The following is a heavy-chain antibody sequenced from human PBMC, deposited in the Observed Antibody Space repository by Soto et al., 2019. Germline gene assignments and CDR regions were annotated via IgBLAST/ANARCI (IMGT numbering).Heavy chain of an antibody. CDR1: GGSVSSGSYY. J-gene: IGHJ4*02. CDR2: IYYSGST. D-gene: IGHD5-12*01. Sequence: QVQLQESGPGLVKPSETLSLTCTVSGGSVSSGSYYWSWIRQPPGKGLEWIGYIYYSGSTNYNPPLKSRLTKSQDTARTGYALKLSCGPAWNAALYFCPRDQDSGHELWGQGTLVPV. V-gene: IGHV4-61*01. CDR3: PRDQDSGHEL.